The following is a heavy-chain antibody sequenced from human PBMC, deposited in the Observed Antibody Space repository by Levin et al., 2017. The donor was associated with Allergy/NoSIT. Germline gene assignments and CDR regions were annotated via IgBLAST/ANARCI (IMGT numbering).Heavy chain of an antibody. Sequence: PSETLSLTCTVSGGSISSTSYYWGWLRPPPGKALEWIGTVYYSGRTDYNSFLRGRVTIFIDTSKTQFFVRLNSVSAAATAVYYCASVPLRSRGTQFISFFDFWGQGALVTVSS. D-gene: IGHD3-10*01. CDR3: ASVPLRSRGTQFISFFDF. CDR2: VYYSGRT. J-gene: IGHJ4*02. V-gene: IGHV4-39*01. CDR1: GGSISSTSYY.